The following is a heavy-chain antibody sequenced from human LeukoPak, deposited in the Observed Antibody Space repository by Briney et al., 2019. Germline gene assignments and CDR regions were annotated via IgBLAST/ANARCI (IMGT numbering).Heavy chain of an antibody. V-gene: IGHV4-59*01. Sequence: SETLSLTCTVSGGPISSYYWSWIRQPPGKGLEWIGYIYYSGSTNYNPSLKSRVTISVDTSKNQFSLKLSSVTAADTAVYYCARDNYGDYDYWGQGTLVTVSS. CDR3: ARDNYGDYDY. J-gene: IGHJ4*02. D-gene: IGHD4-17*01. CDR2: IYYSGST. CDR1: GGPISSYY.